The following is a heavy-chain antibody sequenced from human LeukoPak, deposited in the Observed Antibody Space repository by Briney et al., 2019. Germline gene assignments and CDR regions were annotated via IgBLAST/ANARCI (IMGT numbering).Heavy chain of an antibody. CDR2: INHSGVI. D-gene: IGHD6-13*01. J-gene: IGHJ4*02. CDR1: GGSFSPYY. V-gene: IGHV4-34*01. Sequence: SETLSLTCAVSGGSFSPYYWSWIRQPPGKGLEWIGEINHSGVINDNPSLKSRVTLSVDTSKNQFSLKLTSVTDADTAVYYCARRAGLHSLDNWGQGTLVTVSS. CDR3: ARRAGLHSLDN.